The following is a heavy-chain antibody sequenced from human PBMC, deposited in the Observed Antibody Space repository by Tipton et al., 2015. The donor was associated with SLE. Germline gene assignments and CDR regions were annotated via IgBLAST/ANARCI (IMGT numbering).Heavy chain of an antibody. D-gene: IGHD4-11*01. Sequence: TLSLTCTVSGGSISSYYWSWIRQPVGGGLEWIGCIYTNENTNYNPSLKSRVTMSVDTSKNHFSLKLISVTAADTAVYYCAREFLNPVTTVHYYFDLWGRGTLVTVSS. J-gene: IGHJ2*01. V-gene: IGHV4-4*07. CDR3: AREFLNPVTTVHYYFDL. CDR1: GGSISSYY. CDR2: IYTNENT.